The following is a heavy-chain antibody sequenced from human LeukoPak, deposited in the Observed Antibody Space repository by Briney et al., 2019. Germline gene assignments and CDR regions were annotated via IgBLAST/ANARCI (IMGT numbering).Heavy chain of an antibody. CDR3: ARALNSGGYMDV. Sequence: SGGSLRLSCAASGFTFDDYGMSWVRHAPGKGLEWVSGINWNGGSTGYADSVKGRFTISRDNAKNSLYLQMNSLRAEDTALYYCARALNSGGYMDVWGKGTTVTVSS. D-gene: IGHD3-10*01. CDR2: INWNGGST. CDR1: GFTFDDYG. V-gene: IGHV3-20*04. J-gene: IGHJ6*03.